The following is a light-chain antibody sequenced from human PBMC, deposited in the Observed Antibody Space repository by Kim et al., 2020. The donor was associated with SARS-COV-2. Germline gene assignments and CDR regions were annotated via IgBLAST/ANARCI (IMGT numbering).Light chain of an antibody. CDR1: KLGDKY. Sequence: VSVSPGQTASITCYGDKLGDKYACWYQQKPGQSPVLVMYQDSKRPAGIPERFSGSNSGNTATLTVSGTQAMDEADYYCQAWDSSWVFGGGTQLTVL. J-gene: IGLJ3*02. CDR2: QDS. V-gene: IGLV3-1*01. CDR3: QAWDSSWV.